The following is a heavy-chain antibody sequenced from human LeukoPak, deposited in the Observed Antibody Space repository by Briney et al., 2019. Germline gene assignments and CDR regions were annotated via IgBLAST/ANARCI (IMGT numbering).Heavy chain of an antibody. D-gene: IGHD6-19*01. CDR2: IYYSGST. CDR3: ASLLAVAGTRSPDY. V-gene: IGHV4-31*03. CDR1: GGSISSGGYY. J-gene: IGHJ4*02. Sequence: SETLSLTCTVSGGSISSGGYYWSWIRQHPGTGLEWIGYIYYSGSTYYNPSLKSRVTISVDTSKNQFSLKLSSVTAADTAVYYCASLLAVAGTRSPDYWGQGTLVTVSS.